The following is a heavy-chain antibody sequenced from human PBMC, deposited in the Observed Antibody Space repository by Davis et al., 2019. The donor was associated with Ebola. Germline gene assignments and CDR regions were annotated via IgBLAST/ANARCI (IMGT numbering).Heavy chain of an antibody. D-gene: IGHD6-6*01. CDR3: ARSIAARHHFDY. J-gene: IGHJ4*02. CDR2: IFDTGST. CDR1: GGSMSSRY. Sequence: SETLSLTCTVSGGSMSSRYWIWIRQPPGKGLQWIGHIFDTGSTNYNPSLKSRVTISVDTSKNQFSLKLSSVTAADTAVYYCARSIAARHHFDYWGQGSLVTVSS. V-gene: IGHV4-59*11.